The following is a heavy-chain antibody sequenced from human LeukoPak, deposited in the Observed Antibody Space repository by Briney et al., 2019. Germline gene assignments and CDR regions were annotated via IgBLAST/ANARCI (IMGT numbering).Heavy chain of an antibody. D-gene: IGHD3-9*01. CDR1: GGSISSGGYY. Sequence: SETLSLTCTVSGGSISSGGYYWSWIRQHPGKGLEWIGYIYYSGSTYYNPSLKSRVTISVDTSRNQFSLKLSSVTAADTAVYYCATTDILTGYYFDYWGQGTLVTVSS. J-gene: IGHJ4*02. CDR3: ATTDILTGYYFDY. CDR2: IYYSGST. V-gene: IGHV4-31*03.